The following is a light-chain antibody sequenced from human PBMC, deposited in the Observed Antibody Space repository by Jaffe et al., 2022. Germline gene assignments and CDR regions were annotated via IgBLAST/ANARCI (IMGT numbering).Light chain of an antibody. CDR1: QGISSY. CDR2: AAS. V-gene: IGKV1-9*01. CDR3: QQLNSYPIT. J-gene: IGKJ5*01. Sequence: DIQLTQSPFFLSASVGDRVTITCRASQGISSYLAWYQQKPGKAPKLLIYAASTLQSGVPSSFSGSGSGTEFTLTISSLQPEDFATYYCQQLNSYPITFGQGTRLEIK.